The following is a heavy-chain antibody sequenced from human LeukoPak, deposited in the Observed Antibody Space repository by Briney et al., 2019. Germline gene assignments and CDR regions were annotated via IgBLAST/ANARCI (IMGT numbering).Heavy chain of an antibody. Sequence: GRSLRLSCAASGFTFSSYGMHWVRQAPVKGLEWVAVISYDGSNKYYADSVKGRFTISRDNSKNTLYLQMNSLRAEDTAVYYCARGWAVAGPFDYWGQGTLVTVSS. J-gene: IGHJ4*02. CDR3: ARGWAVAGPFDY. D-gene: IGHD6-19*01. CDR1: GFTFSSYG. V-gene: IGHV3-30*03. CDR2: ISYDGSNK.